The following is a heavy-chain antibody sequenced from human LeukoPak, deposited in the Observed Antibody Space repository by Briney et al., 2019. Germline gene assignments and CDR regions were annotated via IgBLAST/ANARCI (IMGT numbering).Heavy chain of an antibody. CDR2: ISSSSSTI. V-gene: IGHV3-48*01. J-gene: IGHJ3*02. CDR1: GFTFSSYS. Sequence: GGSLRLXCAASGFTFSSYSMNWVRPAPGKGLEWVSYISSSSSTIYYADSAKGRFTISRDNAKNSLYLQMNSLRAEDTAVYYCARDKPASDAFDIWGQGTMVTVSS. D-gene: IGHD2-2*01. CDR3: ARDKPASDAFDI.